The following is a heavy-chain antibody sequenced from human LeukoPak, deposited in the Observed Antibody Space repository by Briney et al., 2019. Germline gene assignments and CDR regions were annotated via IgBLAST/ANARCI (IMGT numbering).Heavy chain of an antibody. CDR2: IYTSGST. V-gene: IGHV4-4*07. Sequence: SETLSLTRTVSGGSISSYYWSWIRQPAGKGLEWIGRIYTSGSTNYNPSLKSRVTMSVDTSKNQFSLKLSSVTAADTAVYYCAREGWYSSGWYPRHNWFDPWGQGTLVTVSS. CDR3: AREGWYSSGWYPRHNWFDP. D-gene: IGHD6-19*01. J-gene: IGHJ5*02. CDR1: GGSISSYY.